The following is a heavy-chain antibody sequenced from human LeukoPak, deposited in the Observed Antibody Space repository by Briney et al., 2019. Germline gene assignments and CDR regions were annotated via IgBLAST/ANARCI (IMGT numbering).Heavy chain of an antibody. V-gene: IGHV3-7*01. J-gene: IGHJ3*02. CDR3: ARVTHGHTRYCGGDCYYDAFDI. CDR2: IKQDGSEK. Sequence: GGSLRLSCAASGFTFSSYWMSWVRQAPGKGLEWVANIKQDGSEKYYVDSVKGRFTISRDNAKNSLYLQMNSLRAEDTAVYYCARVTHGHTRYCGGDCYYDAFDIWGQGTMVTVSS. D-gene: IGHD2-21*02. CDR1: GFTFSSYW.